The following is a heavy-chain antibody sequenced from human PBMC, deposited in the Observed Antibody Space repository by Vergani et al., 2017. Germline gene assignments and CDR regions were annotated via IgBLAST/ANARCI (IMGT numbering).Heavy chain of an antibody. J-gene: IGHJ4*02. CDR3: ASGGYSYGYVVY. CDR2: IYYSGST. V-gene: IGHV4-30-4*08. CDR1: GGPISSGDYY. Sequence: QVQLQESGPGRVKPSQTLYLTCTVFGGPISSGDYYWSWIRQPPGKGLEWIGYIYYSGSTYYNPSLKNRVTISVDTSKNQFSLQLSSVTAADTAVYYCASGGYSYGYVVYWGQGTLVTVSS. D-gene: IGHD5-18*01.